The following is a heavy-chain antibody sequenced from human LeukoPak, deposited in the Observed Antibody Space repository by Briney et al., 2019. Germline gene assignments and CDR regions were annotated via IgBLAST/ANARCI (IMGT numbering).Heavy chain of an antibody. CDR2: INHSGST. V-gene: IGHV4-34*01. J-gene: IGHJ4*02. CDR1: GGSFSGYY. Sequence: PSETLSLTCAVYGGSFSGYYWSWIRQPPGKGLEWIGEINHSGSTNYNPSLKSRVTISVDTSKNQFSLKLSSVTAADTAVYYCARHGQQWLVPLDYWGQGTLVTVSS. D-gene: IGHD6-19*01. CDR3: ARHGQQWLVPLDY.